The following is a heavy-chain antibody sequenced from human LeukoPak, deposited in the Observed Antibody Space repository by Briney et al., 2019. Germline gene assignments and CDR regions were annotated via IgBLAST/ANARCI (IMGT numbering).Heavy chain of an antibody. J-gene: IGHJ4*02. V-gene: IGHV1-18*01. Sequence: GASVKVSCKASGYTFTSYGISGVRQAPGQGLEWMGWISAYNGTTNYAQKLQGRVTMTTDTSTSTAYMELRSLRSDDTAVYYCARDSHYYDSSSPPYWGQGTLVTVSS. CDR3: ARDSHYYDSSSPPY. CDR1: GYTFTSYG. CDR2: ISAYNGTT. D-gene: IGHD3-22*01.